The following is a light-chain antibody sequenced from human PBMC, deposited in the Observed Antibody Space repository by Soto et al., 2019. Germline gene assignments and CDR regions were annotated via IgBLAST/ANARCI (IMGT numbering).Light chain of an antibody. Sequence: DIQITQSPSTRSASVGDRVTITCWASRTVSNWLAWYAHPPGRAPRLLISRASILESGVPPRFSCSGVGTEFTLTIDSLQPDDVGTYYCQQYNSYALTFGQGTRLEIK. CDR3: QQYNSYALT. CDR2: RAS. J-gene: IGKJ5*01. V-gene: IGKV1-5*03. CDR1: RTVSNW.